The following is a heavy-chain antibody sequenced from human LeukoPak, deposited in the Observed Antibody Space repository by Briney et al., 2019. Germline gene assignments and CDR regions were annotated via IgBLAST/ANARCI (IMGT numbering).Heavy chain of an antibody. J-gene: IGHJ4*02. CDR3: ARRSGIAVAGAFDY. CDR1: GFTFSNYA. V-gene: IGHV3-23*01. CDR2: ISGSGDST. Sequence: GGSLTLSCAASGFTFSNYAMRWVRQAPGKGLEWVSGISGSGDSTYYADSVKGRFTISRDNSKNTLYLQMNSLRAEDTAVYYCARRSGIAVAGAFDYWGQGTLVTVSS. D-gene: IGHD6-19*01.